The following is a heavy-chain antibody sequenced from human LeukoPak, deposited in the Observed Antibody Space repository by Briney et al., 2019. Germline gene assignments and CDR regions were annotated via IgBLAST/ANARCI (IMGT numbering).Heavy chain of an antibody. J-gene: IGHJ3*02. CDR3: ARAPWGSTAAGNLFGAFDI. V-gene: IGHV4-59*01. Sequence: SETLSLTCTVSGGSISSYYWSWIRQPPGKGLEWIGYIYYSGSTSYNPSLKSRVTISVDTSKNQFSLKLSSVTAADTAVYYCARAPWGSTAAGNLFGAFDIWGQGTMVTVSS. CDR2: IYYSGST. D-gene: IGHD6-13*01. CDR1: GGSISSYY.